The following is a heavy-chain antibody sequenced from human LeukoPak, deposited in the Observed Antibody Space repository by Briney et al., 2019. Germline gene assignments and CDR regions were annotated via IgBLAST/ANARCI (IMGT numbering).Heavy chain of an antibody. V-gene: IGHV1-24*01. D-gene: IGHD5-24*01. CDR2: FDPEDGET. CDR3: ARDGRRDGYTDFDY. CDR1: GYTLTELS. J-gene: IGHJ4*02. Sequence: ASVKVSCKVSGYTLTELSMHWVRQAPGKGLEWMGGFDPEDGETIYAQKFQGRVTMTEDTSTDTAYMELSSLRSEDTAVYYCARDGRRDGYTDFDYWGQGTLVTVSS.